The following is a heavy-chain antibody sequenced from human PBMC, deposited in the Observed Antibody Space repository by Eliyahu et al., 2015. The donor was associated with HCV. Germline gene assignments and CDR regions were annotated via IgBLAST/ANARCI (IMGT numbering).Heavy chain of an antibody. CDR1: GFTFXXXA. J-gene: IGHJ2*01. Sequence: EVQLLESGGGLVQPGGSLRVSCAASGFTFXXXAMGWVRQAPGKGLEWVSAISGSGGSTFYADSVKGRFTISRDNSKNTLFLQMNSLRAEDTAVYYCAKGSDSAYGGNWFFDLWGRGTLVTVSS. CDR2: ISGSGGST. V-gene: IGHV3-23*01. CDR3: AKGSDSAYGGNWFFDL. D-gene: IGHD2-21*02.